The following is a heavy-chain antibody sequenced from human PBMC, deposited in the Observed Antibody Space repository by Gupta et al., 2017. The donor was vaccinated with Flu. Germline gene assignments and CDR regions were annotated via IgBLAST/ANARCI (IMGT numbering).Heavy chain of an antibody. CDR1: GGSINNYY. Sequence: QVQLQESGPGLVKPSETLSLTCTVSGGSINNYYWSWIRQPPGKGLEFVGHIYYSGSTHYNPSLKNRVTISIDTSMQQFSLKLTSVTAADTAMYYCAKGGYYDSGSYVYFDNWGQGTLVTVSS. D-gene: IGHD3-10*01. CDR3: AKGGYYDSGSYVYFDN. CDR2: IYYSGST. J-gene: IGHJ4*02. V-gene: IGHV4-59*01.